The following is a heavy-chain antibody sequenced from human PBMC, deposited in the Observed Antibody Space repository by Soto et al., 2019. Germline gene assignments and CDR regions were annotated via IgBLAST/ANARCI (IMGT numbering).Heavy chain of an antibody. CDR1: GFSLTTRGVG. D-gene: IGHD3-3*01. V-gene: IGHV2-5*02. CDR3: AQSLWRGYKAWLDP. J-gene: IGHJ5*02. CDR2: IYWDDDK. Sequence: QITLKESGPTRVKPTQTLTLTCTFSGFSLTTRGVGVGWIRQPPGKALEWLALIYWDDDKRYSPSLQTRITLTKDTSKNQVGRTMTNMDPVDTATYSCAQSLWRGYKAWLDPRGQGTMVTVSS.